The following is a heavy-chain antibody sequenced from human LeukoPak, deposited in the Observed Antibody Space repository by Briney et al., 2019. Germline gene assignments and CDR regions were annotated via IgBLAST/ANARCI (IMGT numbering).Heavy chain of an antibody. CDR1: GFTFSSYE. Sequence: PGGSLRLSCAASGFTFSSYEMNWVRQAPGKGLEGVSYISSSGSTIYYADSVKGRFTISRDNAKNSLYLQMNSLRAEDTAVYYCARGMKYGEAFDIWGQGTMVTVSS. CDR2: ISSSGSTI. D-gene: IGHD3-10*01. V-gene: IGHV3-48*03. J-gene: IGHJ3*02. CDR3: ARGMKYGEAFDI.